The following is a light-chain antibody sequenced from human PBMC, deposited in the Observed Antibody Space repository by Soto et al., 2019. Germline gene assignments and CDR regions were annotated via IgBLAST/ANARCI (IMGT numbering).Light chain of an antibody. CDR3: AAWDDSLNGVV. V-gene: IGLV1-44*01. CDR2: SNN. Sequence: QSVLTQPPSASGTPGPRVTISCSGSSSNIGSNTVNWYQQLPGTAPKLLIYSNNQRPSGVPDRFSGSKSGTSASLAISGLQYEDEADYYCAAWDDSLNGVVFGGGTKVTVL. J-gene: IGLJ2*01. CDR1: SSNIGSNT.